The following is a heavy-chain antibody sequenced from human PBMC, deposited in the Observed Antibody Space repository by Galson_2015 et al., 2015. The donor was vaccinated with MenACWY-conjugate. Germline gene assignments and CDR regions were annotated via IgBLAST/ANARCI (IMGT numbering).Heavy chain of an antibody. Sequence: TLSLTCTVSGGSISSGAYYWSWIRQHPGKGPEWIGNIYNRGSTYYNPSLKSRVTISVDTSKNHFSLKLSSVTAADTAVYYCARDVGGTATFDYWGQGTLVSVSS. V-gene: IGHV4-31*03. CDR3: ARDVGGTATFDY. D-gene: IGHD1-1*01. CDR1: GGSISSGAYY. CDR2: IYNRGST. J-gene: IGHJ4*02.